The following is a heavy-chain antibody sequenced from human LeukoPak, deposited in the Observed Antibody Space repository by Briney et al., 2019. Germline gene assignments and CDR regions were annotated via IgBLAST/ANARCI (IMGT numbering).Heavy chain of an antibody. CDR3: ARVRVLRYFDWLSNWFDP. CDR1: GGSISSYY. CDR2: IYHSGST. J-gene: IGHJ5*02. V-gene: IGHV4-59*12. D-gene: IGHD3-9*01. Sequence: SETLSLTCTVSGGSISSYYWSWIRQPPGKGLEWIGYIYHSGSTNYNPSLKSRVTISVDTSKNHFSLKLSSVTAADTAVYYCARVRVLRYFDWLSNWFDPWGQGTLVTVSS.